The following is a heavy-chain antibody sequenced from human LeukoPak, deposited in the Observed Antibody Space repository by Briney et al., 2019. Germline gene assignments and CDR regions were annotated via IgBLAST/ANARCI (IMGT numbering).Heavy chain of an antibody. Sequence: GGALKLCCAASGFNFSNDWMSWVRQAPGKGLEWVGRVKSKSNGGTTGYAAPVKGRFTISRDDSKNTYLQMNSLKSEDTAVYFCTAGVGHSDFDYWGQGTLVTVSS. D-gene: IGHD2-8*01. CDR1: GFNFSNDW. J-gene: IGHJ4*02. CDR2: VKSKSNGGTT. CDR3: TAGVGHSDFDY. V-gene: IGHV3-15*01.